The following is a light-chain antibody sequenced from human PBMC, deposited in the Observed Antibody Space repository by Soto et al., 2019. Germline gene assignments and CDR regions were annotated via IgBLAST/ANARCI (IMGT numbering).Light chain of an antibody. CDR1: QSVSNNY. V-gene: IGKV3D-20*02. CDR3: QQRQYWPPIT. Sequence: IVLPQSPGTLSLSPGERATLSCRASQSVSNNYLAWYQQKPGQAPRLLIYGASSRATGIPDRFSGSGSGTDFTLSISRLEPEDCAIYYCQQRQYWPPITFGQGTRLEIK. CDR2: GAS. J-gene: IGKJ5*01.